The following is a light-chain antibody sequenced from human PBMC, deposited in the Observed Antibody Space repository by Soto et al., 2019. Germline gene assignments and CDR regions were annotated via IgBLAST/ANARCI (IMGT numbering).Light chain of an antibody. CDR1: QNINIW. CDR2: NAA. Sequence: DIQITQSPSTLSASVGDRVTITCRASQNINIWLAWYQQKPGKAPKLLIYNAAYLGSGVPSRFSGSGSVTEFTLTISSLKPDDFAIYYCQKYNGDSRSFGQGTQVELK. J-gene: IGKJ1*01. CDR3: QKYNGDSRS. V-gene: IGKV1-5*01.